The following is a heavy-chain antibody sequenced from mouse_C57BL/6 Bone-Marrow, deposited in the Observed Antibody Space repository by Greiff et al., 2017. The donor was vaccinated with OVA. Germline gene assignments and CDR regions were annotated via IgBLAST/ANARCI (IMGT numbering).Heavy chain of an antibody. CDR1: EYDFPSHD. CDR2: INSDGGST. D-gene: IGHD3-2*02. CDR3: GGEGEAKAPFAY. J-gene: IGHJ3*01. V-gene: IGHV5-2*01. Sequence: EVKLMESGAGFVQPGASLKLSCESNEYDFPSHDMSWVRQTPEQRLELVAAINSDGGSTYYPDTIERRFIISRDTTNNTLYLQLSSLRSEDTAVYYCGGEGEAKAPFAYWGQGTLVTVSA.